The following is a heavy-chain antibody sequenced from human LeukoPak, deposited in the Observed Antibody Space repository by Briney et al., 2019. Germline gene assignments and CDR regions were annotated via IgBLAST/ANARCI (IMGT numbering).Heavy chain of an antibody. D-gene: IGHD3-10*01. CDR2: TRNKANSYTT. V-gene: IGHV3-72*01. J-gene: IGHJ5*02. Sequence: EGSLRLSCAASGFTFSDHYMDWVRQAPGKGLEWVGRTRNKANSYTTEYAASVKGRFTISRDDSKNSLYLQMNSLKTEDTAVYYCASLYGSGKRWVDPWGQGTLVTVSS. CDR1: GFTFSDHY. CDR3: ASLYGSGKRWVDP.